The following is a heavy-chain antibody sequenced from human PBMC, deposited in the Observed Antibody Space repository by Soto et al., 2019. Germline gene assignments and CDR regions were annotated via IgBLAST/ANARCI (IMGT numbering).Heavy chain of an antibody. J-gene: IGHJ6*02. CDR3: TTEIATYYYYYGMDV. CDR2: IKSKTDGGTT. V-gene: IGHV3-15*01. Sequence: EVQLVESGGGLVQPGGSLRLSCAASGFTFSNAWMSWVRQAPGKGLEWVGRIKSKTDGGTTDYAAPVKGRFTISRDDSKNTLYLQMNSLKTEDTAVYYCTTEIATYYYYYGMDVWGQGTTVTVSS. D-gene: IGHD6-13*01. CDR1: GFTFSNAW.